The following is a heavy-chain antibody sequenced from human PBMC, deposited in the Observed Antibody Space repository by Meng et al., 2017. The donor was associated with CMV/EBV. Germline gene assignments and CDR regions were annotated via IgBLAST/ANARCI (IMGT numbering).Heavy chain of an antibody. V-gene: IGHV3-7*01. Sequence: GESLKISCAASGFTFSSYWMSWVRQAPGKGLEWVANIKQDGSEKYYVDSVKGRFTISRDNAKNSLYLQMNSLRAEDTAAYYCARGTKYHPRRWFDYWGQGTLVTVSS. CDR3: ARGTKYHPRRWFDY. D-gene: IGHD2-2*01. CDR2: IKQDGSEK. CDR1: GFTFSSYW. J-gene: IGHJ4*02.